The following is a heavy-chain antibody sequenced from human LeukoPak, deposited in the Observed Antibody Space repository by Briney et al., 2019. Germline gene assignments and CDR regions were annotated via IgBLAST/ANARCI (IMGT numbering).Heavy chain of an antibody. V-gene: IGHV4-30-2*01. D-gene: IGHD2-2*01. Sequence: PSETLSLTCAVSGGSISSGGYSWSWIRQPPGKGLEWIGYIYHSGSTYYNPSLKSRVTISVDRSKNQFSLKLSSVTAADTAVYYCARGVYCSSTSCATQGAFDIWGHGTMVTVSS. J-gene: IGHJ3*02. CDR2: IYHSGST. CDR3: ARGVYCSSTSCATQGAFDI. CDR1: GGSISSGGYS.